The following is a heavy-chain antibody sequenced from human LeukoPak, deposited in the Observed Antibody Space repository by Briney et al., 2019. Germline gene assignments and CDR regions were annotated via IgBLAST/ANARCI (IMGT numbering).Heavy chain of an antibody. CDR3: AREDLQRVDSDWLYISGYFDY. D-gene: IGHD3-9*01. J-gene: IGHJ4*02. V-gene: IGHV3-48*02. CDR2: ISSSSSTI. CDR1: GFTFSSYS. Sequence: GGSLRLSCAASGFTFSSYSMNWVRQAPGKGLEWVSYISSSSSTIYYADSVKGRFTISRDNAKNSLYLQMNSLRDEDTAVYYCAREDLQRVDSDWLYISGYFDYWGQGTLVTVSS.